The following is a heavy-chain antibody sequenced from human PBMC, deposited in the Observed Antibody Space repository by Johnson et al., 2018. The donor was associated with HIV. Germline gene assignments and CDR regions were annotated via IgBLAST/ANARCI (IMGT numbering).Heavy chain of an antibody. J-gene: IGHJ3*02. CDR3: TVAGNGGAFDI. CDR2: IGTAGDT. Sequence: VQLVESGGNLVQPGGSLRLSCAASGFTFSSYDLHWVRQATGKGLEWVSSIGTAGDTFYPGSVKGRFAISRQNAKNSLYLQMNSLRAGDTAVYYCTVAGNGGAFDIWGQGTMVTVS. V-gene: IGHV3-13*01. CDR1: GFTFSSYD. D-gene: IGHD6-19*01.